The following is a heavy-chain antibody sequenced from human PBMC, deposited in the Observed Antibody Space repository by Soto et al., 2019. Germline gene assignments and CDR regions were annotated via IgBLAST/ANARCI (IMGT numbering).Heavy chain of an antibody. CDR3: ARTDYGGNFHFDY. V-gene: IGHV3-30*03. CDR1: GFTFSSYG. J-gene: IGHJ4*02. CDR2: ISYDGSNK. D-gene: IGHD4-17*01. Sequence: QVQLVESGGGVVQPGRSLRLSCAASGFTFSSYGMHWVRQAPGKGLEWVAVISYDGSNKYYADSVKGRFTISRDNSKNTLYLQMNSLRAEDTAVYYCARTDYGGNFHFDYWCQGTLVTVSS.